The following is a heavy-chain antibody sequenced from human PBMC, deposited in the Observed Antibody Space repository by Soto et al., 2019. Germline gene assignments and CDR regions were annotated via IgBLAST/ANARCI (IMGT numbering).Heavy chain of an antibody. CDR2: INPSGGST. J-gene: IGHJ6*02. D-gene: IGHD3-3*01. CDR3: ARDPRITIFGVVTEHGLAGFGGMDV. CDR1: GYTFTSYY. Sequence: GASVKVSCKASGYTFTSYYMHWVRQAPGQGLEWMGIINPSGGSTSYAQKFQGRVTMTRDTSTSTVYMELSSLRSEDTAVYYCARDPRITIFGVVTEHGLAGFGGMDVWGQGTTVTVSS. V-gene: IGHV1-46*01.